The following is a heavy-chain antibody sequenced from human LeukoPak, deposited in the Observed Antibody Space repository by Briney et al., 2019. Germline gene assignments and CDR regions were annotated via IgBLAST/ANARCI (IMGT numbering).Heavy chain of an antibody. CDR1: GFAFSTYD. Sequence: GGSLRLSCTASGFAFSTYDMNWVRQAPGKGLEGGSYISGGSTYMYYTDSVKGRFTISRDNAKNSLNLQMESLSAEDTAVYYCARESGIMVGDYYYYMDVWGIGTTVTVSS. D-gene: IGHD1-26*01. V-gene: IGHV3-21*01. CDR2: ISGGSTYM. J-gene: IGHJ6*03. CDR3: ARESGIMVGDYYYYMDV.